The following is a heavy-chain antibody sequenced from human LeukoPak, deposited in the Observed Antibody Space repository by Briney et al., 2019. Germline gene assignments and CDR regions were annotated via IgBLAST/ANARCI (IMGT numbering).Heavy chain of an antibody. V-gene: IGHV1-8*01. CDR1: GYTFTSYD. CDR3: ARGSSYYYGSEYYYYGMDV. J-gene: IGHJ6*02. CDR2: MNPNSGNT. Sequence: GSVKVSCKASGYTFTSYDINWVRQATGQGLEWMGWMNPNSGNTGYAQKFQGRVTMTRNTSISTAYMELSSLRSEDTAVYYCARGSSYYYGSEYYYYGMDVWGQGTTVTVSS. D-gene: IGHD3-10*01.